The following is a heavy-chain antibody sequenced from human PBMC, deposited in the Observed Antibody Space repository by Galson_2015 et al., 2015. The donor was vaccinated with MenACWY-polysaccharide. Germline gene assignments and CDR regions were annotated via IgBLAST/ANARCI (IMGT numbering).Heavy chain of an antibody. D-gene: IGHD3-3*01. J-gene: IGHJ3*02. Sequence: PALVQPTQTLTLPCTFSGFSLSTSGVGVGWIRQPPGPALELLALIYWDADKRYSPSLKSRLTTSKDHSNNQVVRTITNMDPVDTATYYCARTVLRFLEWLPTAAFDIWGQGTMVTVSS. CDR3: ARTVLRFLEWLPTAAFDI. CDR1: GFSLSTSGVG. CDR2: IYWDADK. V-gene: IGHV2-5*02.